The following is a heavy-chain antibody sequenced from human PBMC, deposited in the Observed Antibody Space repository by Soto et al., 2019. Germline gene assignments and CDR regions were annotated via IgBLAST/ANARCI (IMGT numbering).Heavy chain of an antibody. V-gene: IGHV3-30*03. CDR3: VRDPNGITDFDY. CDR2: ISYEGRYT. CDR1: GFTFNNYG. J-gene: IGHJ4*02. Sequence: GGSLRLSCVGSGFTFNNYGIHWVRQAPGKGLEWVAVISYEGRYTSSGDSVQGRFTISRDNSKNTVYLQMNSLRDEDTAVYFCVRDPNGITDFDYWGQGTQVTVPQ. D-gene: IGHD2-8*01.